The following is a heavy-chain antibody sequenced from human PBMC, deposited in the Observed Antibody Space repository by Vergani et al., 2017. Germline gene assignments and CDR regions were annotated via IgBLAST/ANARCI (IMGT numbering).Heavy chain of an antibody. D-gene: IGHD4-23*01. J-gene: IGHJ6*02. CDR3: AGLPIMTAVESYYYYDGMDV. CDR1: GYTFTSND. Sequence: QVQLVQSGAEVKKPGASVKVSCKASGYTFTSNDINWVRQATGQGLEWMGWMNPNSGNTGYAQKFQGRVTMTRNTSISTAYMELSSLRSEDTAVYYCAGLPIMTAVESYYYYDGMDVWGQGTTVTVSS. CDR2: MNPNSGNT. V-gene: IGHV1-8*01.